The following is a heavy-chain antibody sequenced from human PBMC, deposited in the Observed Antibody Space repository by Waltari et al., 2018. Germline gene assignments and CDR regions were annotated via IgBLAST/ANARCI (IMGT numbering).Heavy chain of an antibody. CDR3: ARAPEYYFDY. J-gene: IGHJ4*02. V-gene: IGHV4-34*01. CDR2: INHSGST. CDR1: GGSFSGYY. Sequence: QVQLQQWGAGLLKPSETLSLTCAVYGGSFSGYYWSWIRQPPGKGLEWIGEINHSGSTNYNPSLTSRVTISVDTSKNQFSLKLSSVTAADTAVYYCARAPEYYFDYWGQGTLVTVSS.